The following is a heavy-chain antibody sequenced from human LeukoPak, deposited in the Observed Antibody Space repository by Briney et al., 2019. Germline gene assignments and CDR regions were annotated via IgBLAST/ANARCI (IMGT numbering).Heavy chain of an antibody. Sequence: GSLRLSCAASGSTFSDYGMTWIRQPPGKGLEWIGEINHSGSTNYNPSLKSRVTISVDTSKNQFSLKLSSVTAADTAVYYCARAHDWGQGTLVTVSS. CDR2: INHSGST. V-gene: IGHV4-34*01. J-gene: IGHJ4*02. CDR1: GSTFSDYG. CDR3: ARAHD.